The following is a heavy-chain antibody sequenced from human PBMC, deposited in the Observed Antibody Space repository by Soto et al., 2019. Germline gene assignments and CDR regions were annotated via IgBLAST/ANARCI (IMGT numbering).Heavy chain of an antibody. CDR1: GYTFTSYD. D-gene: IGHD6-13*01. J-gene: IGHJ6*02. V-gene: IGHV1-8*01. Sequence: QVQLVQSGAEVKKPGASVKVSCKASGYTFTSYDLNWVRQAPGQGLEWMGWMNPNSGNTGYAQKFQGRVTMTRNTSISRAYMELSSVRSEDTAVYYCARRGYSSSYYYYYYYGMDVGSQGTTVT. CDR3: ARRGYSSSYYYYYYYGMDV. CDR2: MNPNSGNT.